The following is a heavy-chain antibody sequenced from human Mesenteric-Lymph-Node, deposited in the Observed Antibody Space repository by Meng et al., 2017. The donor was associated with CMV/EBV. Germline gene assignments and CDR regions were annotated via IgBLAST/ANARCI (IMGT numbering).Heavy chain of an antibody. CDR3: ARHGLSGMGFESYFYYGMDV. Sequence: GESLKISCKGSGYSFTNYWIGWVRQMPGKGLEWMGIIFPGDSDIKYSPSLEGQVTISVDNSISTAYLQWNMLQASDTAVYYCARHGLSGMGFESYFYYGMDVWGQGTTVTVSS. CDR1: GYSFTNYW. D-gene: IGHD3-10*01. J-gene: IGHJ6*02. CDR2: IFPGDSDI. V-gene: IGHV5-51*01.